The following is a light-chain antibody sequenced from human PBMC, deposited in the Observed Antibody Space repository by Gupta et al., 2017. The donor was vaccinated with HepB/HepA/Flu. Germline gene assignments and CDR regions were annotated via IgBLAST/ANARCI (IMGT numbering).Light chain of an antibody. CDR2: AAS. Sequence: DIQRTQSPSSLSASVGDRVTITCRASQSISSYLNWYQQKPGKAPKLLIYAASSLQSGVPSRFSGSGSGTDFTLTISSLQPEDFATYYCQQSYSTPRTFGAGTKVEIK. CDR1: QSISSY. CDR3: QQSYSTPRT. J-gene: IGKJ4*01. V-gene: IGKV1-39*01.